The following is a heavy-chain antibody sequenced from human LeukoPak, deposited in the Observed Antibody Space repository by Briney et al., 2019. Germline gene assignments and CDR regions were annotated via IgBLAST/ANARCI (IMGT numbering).Heavy chain of an antibody. Sequence: PSETLSLTCTVAGGSISSYYWSWIRQPAGKGLEWIGRIYSRGSTNYNPSLQSRVTMSVDTSKNQISLRLSSVTAADTAVYYCARDPMAGTFRAFDIWGQGTMVTVSS. CDR3: ARDPMAGTFRAFDI. D-gene: IGHD6-19*01. V-gene: IGHV4-4*07. J-gene: IGHJ3*02. CDR2: IYSRGST. CDR1: GGSISSYY.